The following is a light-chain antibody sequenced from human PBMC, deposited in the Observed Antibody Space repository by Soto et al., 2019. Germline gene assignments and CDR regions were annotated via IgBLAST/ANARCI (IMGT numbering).Light chain of an antibody. J-gene: IGLJ2*01. V-gene: IGLV2-14*01. CDR1: SSDVGGYNY. CDR3: SSFTSSTTPV. Sequence: QSALTQPASVSGSPGQSITISCTGTSSDVGGYNYVSWHQQHPGKAPKLMIYDVSNRPSGVSNRFSGSKSGNTASLTISGLQADDEADYYCSSFTSSTTPVFGGGTKLTVL. CDR2: DVS.